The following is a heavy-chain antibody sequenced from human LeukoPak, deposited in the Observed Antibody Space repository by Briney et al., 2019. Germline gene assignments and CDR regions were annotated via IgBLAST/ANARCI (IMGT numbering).Heavy chain of an antibody. CDR3: ARVPGIAVAGTGFYYYGMDV. CDR2: ISAYNGNT. D-gene: IGHD6-19*01. V-gene: IGHV1-18*01. Sequence: GASVKVSCKASGYTFTSYGISWVRQAPGQGLEWMGWISAYNGNTNYAQKLQGRVTMTTDTSTSAAYMELRSLRSDDTAVYYCARVPGIAVAGTGFYYYGMDVWGQGTTVTVSS. CDR1: GYTFTSYG. J-gene: IGHJ6*02.